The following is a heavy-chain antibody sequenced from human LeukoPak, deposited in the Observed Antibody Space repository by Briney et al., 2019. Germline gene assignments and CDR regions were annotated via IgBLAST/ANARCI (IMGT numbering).Heavy chain of an antibody. D-gene: IGHD1-7*01. CDR3: ARVSQDWNYAFGSGPRYYYYYYYMDV. CDR1: GFTFSSYG. CDR2: IRYDGSNK. J-gene: IGHJ6*03. Sequence: GGSLRLSCAASGFTFSSYGMHWVRQAPGKGLEWVAFIRYDGSNKYYADSVKGRFTISRDDSKNTLYLQMNSLRAEDTAVYYCARVSQDWNYAFGSGPRYYYYYYYMDVWGKGTTVTVSS. V-gene: IGHV3-30*02.